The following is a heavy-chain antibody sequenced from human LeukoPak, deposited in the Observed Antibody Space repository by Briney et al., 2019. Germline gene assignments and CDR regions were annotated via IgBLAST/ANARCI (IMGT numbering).Heavy chain of an antibody. CDR2: IKSDGGT. V-gene: IGHV3-74*01. CDR1: GFTFSTYW. CDR3: ARAPSEIGGYYPDYSRH. D-gene: IGHD3-22*01. Sequence: GGSLRLSCAASGFTFSTYWMHWVRQAPGKGLVLVSRIKSDGGTNYADSVKGRFTISIGNAKTTVSLQMNSLTPEAPGVYYWARAPSEIGGYYPDYSRHWGQGTLVTVSS. J-gene: IGHJ1*01.